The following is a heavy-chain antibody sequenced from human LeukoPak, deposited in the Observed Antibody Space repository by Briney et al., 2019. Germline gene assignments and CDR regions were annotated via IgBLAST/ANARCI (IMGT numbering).Heavy chain of an antibody. V-gene: IGHV3-23*01. CDR2: ISASGGTT. CDR3: AKARGVATNYGALDY. CDR1: GFSFSSYA. Sequence: GGSLRLSCAATGFSFSSYAMYWVRQAPGEGLEWVSVISASGGTTYYAESVKGRFTISRDKSTSILYLQINSLRVEDTAVYYCAKARGVATNYGALDYWGQGTLVTVSS. J-gene: IGHJ4*02. D-gene: IGHD5-24*01.